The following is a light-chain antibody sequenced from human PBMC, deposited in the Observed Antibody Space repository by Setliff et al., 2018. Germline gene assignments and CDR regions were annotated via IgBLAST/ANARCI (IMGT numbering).Light chain of an antibody. Sequence: QSALTQPASVSGSPGQSITISCIGTSSHIGDSYNYVSWYQHYPGKAPKLMIFDVTNRPSGVSNRFSGSKSGNTASLTISGLQAEDEALYYCSSYRSSSTLVVFGGGTKVTVL. V-gene: IGLV2-14*03. J-gene: IGLJ2*01. CDR2: DVT. CDR1: SSHIGDSYNY. CDR3: SSYRSSSTLVV.